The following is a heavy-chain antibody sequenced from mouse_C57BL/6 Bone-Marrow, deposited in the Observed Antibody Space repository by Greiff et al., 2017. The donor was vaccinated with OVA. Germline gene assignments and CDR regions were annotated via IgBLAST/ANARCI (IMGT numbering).Heavy chain of an antibody. Sequence: VQLQQPGAELVKPGASVKLSCKASGYTFTSYWMHWVKQRPGQGLEWIGMIHPNSGSTNYNEKFKSKATLTVDKSSSTAYMQLSSLTSEDSAVYYGARRGTTVVAHYYARDYWGQGTSVTVSS. D-gene: IGHD1-1*01. V-gene: IGHV1-64*01. CDR1: GYTFTSYW. J-gene: IGHJ4*01. CDR2: IHPNSGST. CDR3: ARRGTTVVAHYYARDY.